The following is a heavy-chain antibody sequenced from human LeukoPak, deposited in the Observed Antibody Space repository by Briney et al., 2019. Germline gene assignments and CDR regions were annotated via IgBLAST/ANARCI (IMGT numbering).Heavy chain of an antibody. J-gene: IGHJ3*02. CDR3: ARDKHSSALMDAFDI. V-gene: IGHV1-18*01. CDR1: GYTFTSYG. D-gene: IGHD3-22*01. Sequence: SAVNVSCKAAGYTFTSYGISWARQAPGQGLDWMGWISAYKGNANYAQKLQGRVTMTTDTATSKAHKQLRSMRYPDTAVYYCARDKHSSALMDAFDIWGQGTMVTVSS. CDR2: ISAYKGNA.